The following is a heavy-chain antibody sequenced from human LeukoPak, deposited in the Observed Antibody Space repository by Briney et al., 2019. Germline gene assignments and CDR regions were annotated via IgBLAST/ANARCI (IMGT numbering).Heavy chain of an antibody. D-gene: IGHD6-19*01. Sequence: GGSLRLSCAASGFTFSGYWMSWVRQAPGKGLEWVANIKQDGSYRKYLGSLRGRFSISRDNAKKLLYLETNNLRVDDTAMYYCVREVAGTACDIWGQGTGVTLSS. CDR3: VREVAGTACDI. J-gene: IGHJ3*02. CDR1: GFTFSGYW. V-gene: IGHV3-7*01. CDR2: IKQDGSYR.